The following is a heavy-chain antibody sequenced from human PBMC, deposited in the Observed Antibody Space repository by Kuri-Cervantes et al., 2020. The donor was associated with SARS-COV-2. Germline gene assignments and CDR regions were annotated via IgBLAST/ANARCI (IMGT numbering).Heavy chain of an antibody. CDR3: ARGVEVYYDSSGYLDI. D-gene: IGHD3-22*01. CDR1: GFTVSSYW. CDR2: INSDGSST. J-gene: IGHJ3*02. Sequence: LSLTCAASGFTVSSYWMHWVRQAPGKGLVWVSRINSDGSSTSYADSVKGRFTISRDNAKNTLYLQMNSLRAEDTAVYYCARGVEVYYDSSGYLDIWGQGTMVTVSS. V-gene: IGHV3-74*01.